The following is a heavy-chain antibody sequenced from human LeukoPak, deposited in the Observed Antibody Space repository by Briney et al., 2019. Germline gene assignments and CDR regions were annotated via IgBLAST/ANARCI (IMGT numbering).Heavy chain of an antibody. CDR3: ARGYYDILTGYPYPDY. Sequence: SETLSLTCTVSGGSISSYYWSWIRQPPGKGLEWIGYIYYSGSTNYNPSLKSRVTISVDTSKNQFSLKLSSVTAADTAVYYCARGYYDILTGYPYPDYWGQGTLVTVSS. D-gene: IGHD3-9*01. J-gene: IGHJ4*02. CDR2: IYYSGST. CDR1: GGSISSYY. V-gene: IGHV4-59*12.